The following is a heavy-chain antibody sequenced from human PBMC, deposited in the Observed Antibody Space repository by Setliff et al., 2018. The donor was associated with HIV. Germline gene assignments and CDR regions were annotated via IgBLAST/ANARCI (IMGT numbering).Heavy chain of an antibody. D-gene: IGHD2-2*01. V-gene: IGHV1-18*01. Sequence: ASVKVSCKASGYSFTSYGVSWVRQAPGQGLEWMGWISAYNVNTNYAQKLQGRVTMTTDTSTSTAYMELRSLRSDDTAVYYCARGTTPLGWFDPWGQGTLFTAPQ. J-gene: IGHJ5*02. CDR1: GYSFTSYG. CDR2: ISAYNVNT. CDR3: ARGTTPLGWFDP.